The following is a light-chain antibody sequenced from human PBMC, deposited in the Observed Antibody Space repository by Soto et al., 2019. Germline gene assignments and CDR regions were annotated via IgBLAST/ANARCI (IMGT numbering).Light chain of an antibody. J-gene: IGKJ2*01. Sequence: DIVLTQSPGTLSLSPGEGATLSCRASQSVSSSYLAWYQQKPGQAPRLLIFAASSRATGIPDRFSGSGSGTDFTLTISRLEPVDFAVYYCQQYGSSPYTFGQGTKLEIK. CDR2: AAS. CDR1: QSVSSSY. V-gene: IGKV3-20*01. CDR3: QQYGSSPYT.